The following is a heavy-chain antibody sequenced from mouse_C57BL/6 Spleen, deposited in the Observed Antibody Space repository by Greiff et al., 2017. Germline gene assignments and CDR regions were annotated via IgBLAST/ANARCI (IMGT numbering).Heavy chain of an antibody. D-gene: IGHD1-1*01. CDR3: AWVVALRYFDV. J-gene: IGHJ1*03. CDR1: GYTFTSYG. CDR2: IYPRSGNT. Sequence: QVQLQQSGAELARPGASVKLSCKASGYTFTSYGISWVKQRTGQGLEWIGEIYPRSGNTYYNEKFKGKATLTADKSSSTAYMVLRSLTSVDSAVXFCAWVVALRYFDVWGTGTTVTVSS. V-gene: IGHV1-81*01.